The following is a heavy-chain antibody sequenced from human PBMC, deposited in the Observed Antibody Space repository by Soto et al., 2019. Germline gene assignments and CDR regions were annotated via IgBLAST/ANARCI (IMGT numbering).Heavy chain of an antibody. CDR1: GGTFSSYA. D-gene: IGHD5-18*01. J-gene: IGHJ6*02. V-gene: IGHV1-69*13. CDR3: ARGGYSYGGYYYYGMDV. Sequence: SVKVSCKASGGTFSSYAISWVRQAPGQGLEWMGGIIPIFGTANYAQKFQGRVTITADESTSTAYMELSSLRSEDTAVYFCARGGYSYGGYYYYGMDVWGQGTTVTVSS. CDR2: IIPIFGTA.